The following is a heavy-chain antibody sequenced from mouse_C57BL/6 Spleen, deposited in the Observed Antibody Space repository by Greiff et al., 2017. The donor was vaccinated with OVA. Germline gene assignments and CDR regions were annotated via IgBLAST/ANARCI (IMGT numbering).Heavy chain of an antibody. CDR2: IRSKSNNYAT. CDR3: VRQDYSNYEDYAMDY. V-gene: IGHV10-1*01. Sequence: EVQGVESGGGLVQPKGSLKLSCAASGFSFNTYAMNWVRQAPGKGLEWVARIRSKSNNYATYYADSVKDRFTISRDDSESMLYLQMNNLKTEDTAMYYCVRQDYSNYEDYAMDYWGQGTSVTVSS. CDR1: GFSFNTYA. J-gene: IGHJ4*01. D-gene: IGHD2-5*01.